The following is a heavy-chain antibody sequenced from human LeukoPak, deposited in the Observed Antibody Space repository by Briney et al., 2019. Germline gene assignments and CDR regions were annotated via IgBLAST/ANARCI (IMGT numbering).Heavy chain of an antibody. CDR1: GFTFSSYA. CDR3: AKATLGGGSPKGDYYYMDV. J-gene: IGHJ6*03. D-gene: IGHD3-16*01. Sequence: GGSLRLSCAASGFTFSSYAMSWVRQAPGKGLEWVSAISGSGGSTYYADSVKGRFTVSRDNSKNTLYLQMNTLRAEDTAVYYCAKATLGGGSPKGDYYYMDVWGKGTTVTISS. CDR2: ISGSGGST. V-gene: IGHV3-23*01.